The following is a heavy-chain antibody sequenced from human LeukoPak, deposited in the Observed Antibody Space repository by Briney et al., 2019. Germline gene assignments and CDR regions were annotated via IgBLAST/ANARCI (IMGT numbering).Heavy chain of an antibody. CDR3: ARRRLEDSGTYGGGFDF. D-gene: IGHD4-23*01. CDR2: MSRDVNHK. CDR1: GFTFSSYA. J-gene: IGHJ3*01. V-gene: IGHV3-30*04. Sequence: GSLRLSCAASGFTFSSYAMHWVRQAPGKGPEWVAVMSRDVNHKYYADFVKGRFTISRDNSKNTLHLQMNTLTTEDTAVYYCARRRLEDSGTYGGGFDFWGQGTMVTVSS.